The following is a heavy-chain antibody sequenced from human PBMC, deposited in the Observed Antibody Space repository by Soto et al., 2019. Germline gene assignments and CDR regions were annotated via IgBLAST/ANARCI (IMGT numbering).Heavy chain of an antibody. J-gene: IGHJ5*02. Sequence: GASVKVSCKASGYTFFSYGISWVRQAPGQGLEWMGWISTYSGNTNYAQRLQDRVTMTTDTSTRTAYMELRSLRSDDTAVYYCARKSSSSSWFDPWGQGTLVTVSS. CDR1: GYTFFSYG. CDR2: ISTYSGNT. D-gene: IGHD6-6*01. CDR3: ARKSSSSSWFDP. V-gene: IGHV1-18*01.